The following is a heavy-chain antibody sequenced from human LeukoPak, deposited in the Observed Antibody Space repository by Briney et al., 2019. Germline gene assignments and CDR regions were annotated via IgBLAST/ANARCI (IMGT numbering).Heavy chain of an antibody. D-gene: IGHD1-14*01. CDR3: ARDQISINALDM. CDR2: ISYIGST. J-gene: IGHJ3*02. V-gene: IGHV4-59*11. Sequence: KTSETPSLTCNVSGASISGHYLTWIRQPPGKGLEWIGYISYIGSTNYNPSLKSRVTISVDTSKNQFSLKLRSVTAADTAVYYCARDQISINALDMWGQGTMVTASS. CDR1: GASISGHY.